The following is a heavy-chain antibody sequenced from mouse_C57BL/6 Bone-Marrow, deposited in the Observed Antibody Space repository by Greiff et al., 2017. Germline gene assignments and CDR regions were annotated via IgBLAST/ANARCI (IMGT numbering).Heavy chain of an antibody. CDR3: ARQIYNDYDDYAMDY. J-gene: IGHJ4*01. Sequence: QVQLMESGPELVKPGASVKISCKASGYAFSSSWMNWVKQRPGKGLEWIGRIYPGDGDTNYNGKFKGKATLTADKSSSTAYMQLSSLTSEDSAVYFCARQIYNDYDDYAMDYWGQGTSVTVSS. CDR1: GYAFSSSW. V-gene: IGHV1-82*01. D-gene: IGHD2-4*01. CDR2: IYPGDGDT.